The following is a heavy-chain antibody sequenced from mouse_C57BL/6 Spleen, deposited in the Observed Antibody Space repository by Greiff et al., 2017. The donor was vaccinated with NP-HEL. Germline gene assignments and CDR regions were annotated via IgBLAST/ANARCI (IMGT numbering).Heavy chain of an antibody. J-gene: IGHJ2*01. V-gene: IGHV1-26*01. CDR2: INPNNGGT. CDR1: GYTFTDYY. D-gene: IGHD1-1*01. CDR3: ARRDYYGSSFFAY. Sequence: VQLQQSGPELVKPGASVKISCKASGYTFTDYYMNWVKQSHGKSLEWIGDINPNNGGTSYNQKFKGKATLTVDKSSSTAYMELRSLTSEDSAVYYCARRDYYGSSFFAYGGKGTTLPVSS.